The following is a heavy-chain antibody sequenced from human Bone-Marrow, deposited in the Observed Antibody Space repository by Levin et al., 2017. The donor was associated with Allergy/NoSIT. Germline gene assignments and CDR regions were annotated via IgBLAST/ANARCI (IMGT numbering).Heavy chain of an antibody. CDR2: LRGSGDST. CDR1: GFTFSSYA. Sequence: PGGSLRLSCAASGFTFSSYAMTWVRQAPGMGLEWVSGLRGSGDSTYYADSVKGRFTVSRDNSKNTLFLQMNSLRDEDTAVYYCAKDRDYGGSSGVFDYWGQGTLVTVSS. D-gene: IGHD4-23*01. CDR3: AKDRDYGGSSGVFDY. V-gene: IGHV3-23*01. J-gene: IGHJ4*02.